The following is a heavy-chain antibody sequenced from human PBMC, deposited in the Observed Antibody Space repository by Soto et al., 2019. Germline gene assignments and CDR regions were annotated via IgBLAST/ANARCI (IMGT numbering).Heavy chain of an antibody. V-gene: IGHV3-30*18. Sequence: QVQLVESGGGVVQPGRSLRLSCAASGFTFSSYGMHWFRQAPGKGLEWVAVISYDGSNKYYADSVKRRFTISRANSKNTLYLQMNSLRAEDTAVYYCAKEPVMVRGVIAKWCYYYGMDVWGQGTTVTVSS. CDR3: AKEPVMVRGVIAKWCYYYGMDV. J-gene: IGHJ6*02. CDR2: ISYDGSNK. CDR1: GFTFSSYG. D-gene: IGHD3-10*01.